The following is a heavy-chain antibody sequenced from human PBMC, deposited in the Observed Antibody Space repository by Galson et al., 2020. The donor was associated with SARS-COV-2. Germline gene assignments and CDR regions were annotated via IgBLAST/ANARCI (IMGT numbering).Heavy chain of an antibody. CDR3: AREISSQIYYYYYMDV. CDR1: GFTFSSYA. Sequence: QLGESLKISCAASGFTFSSYAMHWVRQAPGKGLEWVAVISYDGSNKYYADSVKGRFTISRDNSKNTLYLQMNSLRAEDTAVYYCAREISSQIYYYYYMDVWGKGTTVTVSS. V-gene: IGHV3-30*04. D-gene: IGHD3-3*01. CDR2: ISYDGSNK. J-gene: IGHJ6*03.